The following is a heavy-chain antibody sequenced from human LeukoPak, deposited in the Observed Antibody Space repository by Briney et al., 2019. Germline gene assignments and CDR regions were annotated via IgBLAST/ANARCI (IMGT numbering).Heavy chain of an antibody. Sequence: PGGSLRLSCAASGFTFNYYYMSGVRQAPRKGLVWVSRINSDGSTTTYADSVKGRFTISRDNAKNSLFLQMNSLRAEDTAVYYCARVLRYCSGGNCYSGGLGYMDVWGKGTTVTISS. V-gene: IGHV3-74*01. CDR3: ARVLRYCSGGNCYSGGLGYMDV. J-gene: IGHJ6*03. CDR2: INSDGSTT. D-gene: IGHD2-15*01. CDR1: GFTFNYYY.